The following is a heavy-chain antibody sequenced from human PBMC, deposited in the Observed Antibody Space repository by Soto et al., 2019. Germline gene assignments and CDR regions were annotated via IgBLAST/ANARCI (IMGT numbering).Heavy chain of an antibody. CDR3: ARVGWVVAAVDY. CDR1: GFTFSSYE. CDR2: ISSSGSTI. Sequence: GGSLRLSCAASGFTFSSYEMNWVRQAPGKGLEWVSYISSSGSTIYYADSVKGRFTISRDNAKNSLYLQMNRLRAEDTAVYYCARVGWVVAAVDYWGQGTLVTVSS. V-gene: IGHV3-48*03. D-gene: IGHD2-15*01. J-gene: IGHJ4*02.